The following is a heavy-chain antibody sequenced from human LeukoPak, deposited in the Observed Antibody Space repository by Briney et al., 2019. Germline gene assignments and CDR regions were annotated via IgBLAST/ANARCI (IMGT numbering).Heavy chain of an antibody. CDR1: GYTFKNYG. CDR3: ARGNYYDSSGYAEPFDY. V-gene: IGHV1-69*13. CDR2: IIPIFGTA. J-gene: IGHJ4*02. Sequence: SVKVSCKASGYTFKNYGISWVRQAPGQGLEWMGGIIPIFGTANYAQKFQGRVTITADESTSTAYMELSSLRSEDTAVYYCARGNYYDSSGYAEPFDYWGQGTLVTVSS. D-gene: IGHD3-22*01.